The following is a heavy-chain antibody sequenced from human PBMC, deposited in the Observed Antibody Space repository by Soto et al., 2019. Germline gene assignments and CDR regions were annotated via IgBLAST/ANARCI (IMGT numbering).Heavy chain of an antibody. CDR1: GFSLSTSGMC. J-gene: IGHJ4*02. D-gene: IGHD3-10*01. V-gene: IGHV2-70*11. Sequence: SGPTLVNPTQTLTLTCTFSGFSLSTSGMCVSWIRQPPGKALEWLARIDWDDDKYYSTSLKTRLTISKDTSKNQVVLTMTNMDPVDTATYYCARITYYGSGTGLDYWGQGTLVTVSS. CDR2: IDWDDDK. CDR3: ARITYYGSGTGLDY.